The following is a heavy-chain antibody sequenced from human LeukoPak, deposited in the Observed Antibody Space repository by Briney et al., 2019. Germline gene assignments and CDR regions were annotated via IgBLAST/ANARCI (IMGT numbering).Heavy chain of an antibody. CDR2: IIPIFGTA. J-gene: IGHJ6*03. Sequence: SVKVSCKASGGTFSSYAISWVRQAPGQGLEWMGGIIPIFGTANYAQKFQGRVTITADESTSTAYMELSSLRSEDTAVYYCARDVSYYGSGSYYPPYYYYYYMDVWGKGTTVTISS. CDR1: GGTFSSYA. V-gene: IGHV1-69*01. CDR3: ARDVSYYGSGSYYPPYYYYYYMDV. D-gene: IGHD3-10*01.